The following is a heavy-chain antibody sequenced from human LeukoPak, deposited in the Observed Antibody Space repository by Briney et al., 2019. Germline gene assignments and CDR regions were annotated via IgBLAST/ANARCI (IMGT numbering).Heavy chain of an antibody. CDR2: IHRSGST. Sequence: SEALSLTCTVSPDSTTSNFWSWVRQPPGKGLEWIGEIHRSGSTNYNPSLQSRVTISIDRSKNQIALELSSVTAADTAVYYCAREIVGGFNPGSYWGQGTLVTVSS. CDR3: AREIVGGFNPGSY. D-gene: IGHD1-14*01. CDR1: PDSTTSNF. V-gene: IGHV4-4*02. J-gene: IGHJ4*02.